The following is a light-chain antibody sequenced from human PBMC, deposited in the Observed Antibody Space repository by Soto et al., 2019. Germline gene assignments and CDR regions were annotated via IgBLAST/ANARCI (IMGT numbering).Light chain of an antibody. V-gene: IGKV1-39*01. CDR2: AAS. CDR3: QQTYNTRT. J-gene: IGKJ1*01. CDR1: QSISSY. Sequence: DIQMTQSPSSLSASVGDRVTITCRASQSISSYLNWYQQKPGKAPKLLIYAASSLQSGVPSRFSGSGSGTDFTLTISSLQPEAFATYYCQQTYNTRTFGQGTKVEIK.